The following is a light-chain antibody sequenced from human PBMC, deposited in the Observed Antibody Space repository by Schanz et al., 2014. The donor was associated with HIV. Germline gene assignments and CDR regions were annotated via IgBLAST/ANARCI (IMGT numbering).Light chain of an antibody. J-gene: IGKJ1*01. V-gene: IGKV1-5*03. Sequence: DIQMTQSPSTLSASIGDEVTITCRASHYISSWLAWYQQRPGQAPNLLIYRASSLKTGVPSRFSGSGSGTEFALTISSLQPDDFATYYCHQYDSVSWTFGQGTTVEAK. CDR3: HQYDSVSWT. CDR1: HYISSW. CDR2: RAS.